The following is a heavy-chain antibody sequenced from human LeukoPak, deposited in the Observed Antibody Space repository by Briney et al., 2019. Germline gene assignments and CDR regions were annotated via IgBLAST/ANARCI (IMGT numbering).Heavy chain of an antibody. J-gene: IGHJ4*02. Sequence: PSENLSLTCTVSGGSISSYYWSWIRQPPGKGLEWIGYIYYSGSTNYNPSLKSRVTISVDTSKNQFSLKLSSVTAADTAVYYCARGRYSYGSWGRYFDYWGQGTLVTVSS. D-gene: IGHD5-18*01. CDR2: IYYSGST. CDR1: GGSISSYY. V-gene: IGHV4-59*12. CDR3: ARGRYSYGSWGRYFDY.